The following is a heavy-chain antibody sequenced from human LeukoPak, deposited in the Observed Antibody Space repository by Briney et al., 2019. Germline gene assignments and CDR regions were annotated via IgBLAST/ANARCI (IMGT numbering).Heavy chain of an antibody. V-gene: IGHV3-48*03. CDR3: ARGPGRDAYNFVSY. Sequence: GESLKISCAASGFTFSSYEMNWVRQAPGKGLEWVSYISGSGSTIYYADSLKGRFTISRDNAKNSLYLQMNSLRAEDTAVYYCARGPGRDAYNFVSYWGQGTLVTVSS. J-gene: IGHJ4*02. CDR1: GFTFSSYE. D-gene: IGHD5-24*01. CDR2: ISGSGSTI.